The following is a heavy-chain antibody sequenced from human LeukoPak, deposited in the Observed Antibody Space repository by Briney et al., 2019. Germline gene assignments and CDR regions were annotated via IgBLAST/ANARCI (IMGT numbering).Heavy chain of an antibody. CDR1: GFSVSSNY. J-gene: IGHJ5*02. CDR2: IYSDGKT. CDR3: ARTNIAVADTFDP. V-gene: IGHV3-66*01. Sequence: GGSLRLSCAASGFSVSSNYISWVRQAPGKGLEWVSTIYSDGKTYQADSVKGRFIISRDISKNTVSLQMSSLRFDDTALYYCARTNIAVADTFDPWGQGTLVTVSS. D-gene: IGHD6-19*01.